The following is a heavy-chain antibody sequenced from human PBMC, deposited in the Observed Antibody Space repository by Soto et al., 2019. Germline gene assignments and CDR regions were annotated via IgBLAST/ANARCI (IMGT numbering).Heavy chain of an antibody. CDR1: GFNFSSYG. D-gene: IGHD3-22*01. V-gene: IGHV3-33*01. CDR3: ARDQTDSGGYSDS. Sequence: QVQLVESGGGVVQPGGSLRLSCEASGFNFSSYGIHWVRQAPGKGLEWVAIIWNDGSNEYYADSVKGRFTISRDNSKNTVYLQVSKLRAEDTAVYFCARDQTDSGGYSDSWGQGNLVTVSS. CDR2: IWNDGSNE. J-gene: IGHJ4*02.